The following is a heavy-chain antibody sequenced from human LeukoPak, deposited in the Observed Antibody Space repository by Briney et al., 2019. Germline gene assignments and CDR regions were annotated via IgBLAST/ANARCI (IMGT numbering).Heavy chain of an antibody. CDR3: ARSPGYYFDY. CDR2: IKQDGSEK. CDR1: GFTFSSYW. V-gene: IGHV3-7*01. Sequence: PGGSLRLSCAASGFTFSSYWMSWVRQAPGKGLEWVANIKQDGSEKHYVDSMRGRFTISRDNAKNSLYLQMNSLRAEDTAVYYCARSPGYYFDYWGRGTLVTVSS. J-gene: IGHJ4*02.